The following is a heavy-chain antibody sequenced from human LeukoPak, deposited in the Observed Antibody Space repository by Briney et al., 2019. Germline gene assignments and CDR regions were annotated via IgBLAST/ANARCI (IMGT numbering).Heavy chain of an antibody. CDR2: IYTSGST. V-gene: IGHV4-4*07. CDR3: VSDYYGSGSYYRPFDY. Sequence: ASETLSLTCTVSGGSISSYYWSWIRQPAGKGLEWIGRIYTSGSTNYNPSLKSRVTMSVDTSKNQFSLKLSSVTAADTAVYYCVSDYYGSGSYYRPFDYWGQGTLVTVSS. D-gene: IGHD3-10*01. CDR1: GGSISSYY. J-gene: IGHJ4*02.